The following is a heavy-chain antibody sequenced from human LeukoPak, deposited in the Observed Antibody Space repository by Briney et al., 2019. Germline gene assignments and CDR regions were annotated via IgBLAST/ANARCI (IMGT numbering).Heavy chain of an antibody. J-gene: IGHJ4*02. Sequence: PGGSLRLSCAASGFTFSSYSMNWVRQAPGKGLEWVSSISSSSSYIYYADSVKGRFTFSRDNAKNSLYLQMNSLRAEDTAVYYCAREDYYDSSGYFDYWGQGTLVTVSS. CDR1: GFTFSSYS. CDR2: ISSSSSYI. D-gene: IGHD3-22*01. CDR3: AREDYYDSSGYFDY. V-gene: IGHV3-21*01.